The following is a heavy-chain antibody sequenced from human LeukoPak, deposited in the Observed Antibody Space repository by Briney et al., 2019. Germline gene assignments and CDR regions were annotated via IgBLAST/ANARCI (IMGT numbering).Heavy chain of an antibody. D-gene: IGHD3-22*01. CDR1: GFTFSSYW. CDR3: ARDYYYDSSGYYYVLDY. Sequence: GGSLRLSCAASGFTFSSYWMSWVRQVPGKGLEWVANIKQDGSEKYYVDSVKGRFTISRDNAKNSLYLQMNSLRAEDTAVYYCARDYYYDSSGYYYVLDYWGQGTLVTVSS. CDR2: IKQDGSEK. J-gene: IGHJ4*02. V-gene: IGHV3-7*03.